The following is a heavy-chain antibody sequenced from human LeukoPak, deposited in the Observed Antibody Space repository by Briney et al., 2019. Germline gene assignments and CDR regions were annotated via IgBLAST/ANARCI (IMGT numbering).Heavy chain of an antibody. CDR1: GGTFSSYA. CDR2: IIPIFGTA. D-gene: IGHD6-6*01. Sequence: ASVKVSCKASGGTFSSYAISWVRQAPGQGLEWMGGIIPIFGTANYAQKFQGRVTITADESTSTAYMELSSMRSEDTAVYYCARDGYSSSSFTPFDYWGQGTLVTVSS. V-gene: IGHV1-69*13. J-gene: IGHJ4*02. CDR3: ARDGYSSSSFTPFDY.